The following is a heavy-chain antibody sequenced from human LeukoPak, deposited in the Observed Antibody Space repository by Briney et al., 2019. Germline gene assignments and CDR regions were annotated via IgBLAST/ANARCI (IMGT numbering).Heavy chain of an antibody. CDR2: ISGSGGST. D-gene: IGHD1-1*01. V-gene: IGHV3-23*01. CDR1: GFDFSTYA. Sequence: GGSLRLSCAASGFDFSTYAMSWVRQAPGKGLEWVSAISGSGGSTYYADSVKGRFTISRDNSKNTLYLQMNSLRAEDTAVYYCAKDRRNWNANDAFDIWGQGTMVTVSS. CDR3: AKDRRNWNANDAFDI. J-gene: IGHJ3*02.